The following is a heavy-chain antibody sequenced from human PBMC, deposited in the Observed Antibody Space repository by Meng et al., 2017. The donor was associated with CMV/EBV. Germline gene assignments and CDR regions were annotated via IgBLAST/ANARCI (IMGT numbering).Heavy chain of an antibody. J-gene: IGHJ6*02. CDR2: INHSGST. Sequence: SETLSLTSAVYGASFSGYYWSWIRQPPGKGLEWIGEINHSGSTNYNPSLKSRVTISVDTSKNQFSLKLSSVTAADTAVYYCARVGRSHIVVVPAAMGQGPPLPMDVWGQGTTVTVSS. CDR3: ARVGRSHIVVVPAAMGQGPPLPMDV. D-gene: IGHD2-2*01. V-gene: IGHV4-34*01. CDR1: GASFSGYY.